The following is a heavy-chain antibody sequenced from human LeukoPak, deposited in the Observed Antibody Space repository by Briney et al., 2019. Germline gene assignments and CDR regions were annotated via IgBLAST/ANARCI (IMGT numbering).Heavy chain of an antibody. CDR3: ARDPLRSSFDS. Sequence: PSETLSLTCTVSGGSISSYYWSWIRQPPGKGLEWIGYIYYSGSTNYNPSLKSRVTISVDTSKNQFSLKLSSVTAADTAVYFCARDPLRSSFDSWGQGILVTVSS. V-gene: IGHV4-59*12. D-gene: IGHD1-26*01. CDR1: GGSISSYY. J-gene: IGHJ4*02. CDR2: IYYSGST.